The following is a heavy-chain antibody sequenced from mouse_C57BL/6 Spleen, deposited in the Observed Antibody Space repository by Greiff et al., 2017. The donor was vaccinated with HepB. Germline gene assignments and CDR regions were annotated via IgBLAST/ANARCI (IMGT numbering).Heavy chain of an antibody. CDR3: TTGDYGRSYWYFDV. V-gene: IGHV14-4*01. CDR1: GFNIKDDY. D-gene: IGHD1-1*01. CDR2: IDPENGDT. Sequence: EVKLQQSGAELVRPGASVKLSCTASGFNIKDDYMHWVKQRPEQGLEWIGWIDPENGDTEYASKFQGKATITADTSSNTAYLQLSSLTSEDTAVYYCTTGDYGRSYWYFDVWGTGTTVTVSS. J-gene: IGHJ1*03.